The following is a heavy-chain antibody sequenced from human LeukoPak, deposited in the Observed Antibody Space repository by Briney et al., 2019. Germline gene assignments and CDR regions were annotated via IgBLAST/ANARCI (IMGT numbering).Heavy chain of an antibody. CDR2: ISYDGSNK. V-gene: IGHV3-30-3*01. CDR3: ASTQDLNY. Sequence: PGRSLRLSCAASGFTFSSYAMHWVRQAPGKGLEWVAVISYDGSNKYYADSVKGRFTISRDNSKNTLYLQMNSLRAEDTAVYYCASTQDLNYWGQETLVTVSS. D-gene: IGHD2-15*01. CDR1: GFTFSSYA. J-gene: IGHJ4*02.